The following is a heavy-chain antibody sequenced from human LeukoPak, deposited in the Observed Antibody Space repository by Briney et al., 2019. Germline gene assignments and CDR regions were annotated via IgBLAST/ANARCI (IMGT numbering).Heavy chain of an antibody. D-gene: IGHD1-26*01. V-gene: IGHV3-30*18. J-gene: IGHJ4*02. CDR1: GFTFSSYE. Sequence: GGSLRLSCAASGFTFSSYEMNWVRQAPGKGLEWVAVISYDGSNKYYADSVKGRFTISRDNSKNTLYLQMNSLRAEDTAIYFCAKGRSGTYYGGFDYWGQGTLVTVSS. CDR2: ISYDGSNK. CDR3: AKGRSGTYYGGFDY.